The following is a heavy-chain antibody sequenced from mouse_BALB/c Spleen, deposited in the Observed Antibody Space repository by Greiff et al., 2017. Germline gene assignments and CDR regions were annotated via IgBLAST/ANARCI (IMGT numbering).Heavy chain of an antibody. J-gene: IGHJ4*01. CDR3: ARGDDYDYYAMDY. CDR2: IDPANGNT. CDR1: GFNIKDTY. Sequence: EVQLQQSGAELVKPGASVKLSCTASGFNIKDTYMHWVKQRPEQGLEWIGRIDPANGNTKYDPKFQGKATITADTSSNTAYLQLSSLTSEDTAVYYCARGDDYDYYAMDYWGQGTSVTVSS. D-gene: IGHD2-4*01. V-gene: IGHV14-3*02.